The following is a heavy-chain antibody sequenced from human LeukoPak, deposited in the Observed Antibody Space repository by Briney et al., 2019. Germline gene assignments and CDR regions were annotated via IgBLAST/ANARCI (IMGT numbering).Heavy chain of an antibody. CDR2: ISSSGGTT. Sequence: PGGSLRLSCAASGFTFSSYSMNWVRLAPGAGLGWVSYISSSGGTTYYADSVKGRFTISRDNAKNSLYLQMNSLRADDTAVYYCTRTYSSSWGGMEVWGQGTTVTVSS. CDR3: TRTYSSSWGGMEV. CDR1: GFTFSSYS. J-gene: IGHJ6*02. V-gene: IGHV3-48*01. D-gene: IGHD6-13*01.